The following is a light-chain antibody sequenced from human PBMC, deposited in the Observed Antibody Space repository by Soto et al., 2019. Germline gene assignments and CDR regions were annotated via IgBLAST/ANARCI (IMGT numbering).Light chain of an antibody. Sequence: DIQMTQSPSTLSASVGDRVTITCRASQRISYWLAWYQQKPRKAPKLLIYEASNLETGVPSRFSGSGSGTDFTFTISSLQPEDIATYYCQQYDNLPITFGQGTRLEIK. J-gene: IGKJ5*01. CDR2: EAS. V-gene: IGKV1-33*01. CDR1: QRISYW. CDR3: QQYDNLPIT.